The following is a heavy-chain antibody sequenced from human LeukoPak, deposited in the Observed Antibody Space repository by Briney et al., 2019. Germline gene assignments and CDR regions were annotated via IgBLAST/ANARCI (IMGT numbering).Heavy chain of an antibody. CDR3: ARGGIKGSTGPRSFDY. J-gene: IGHJ4*02. D-gene: IGHD1-26*01. V-gene: IGHV4-59*01. CDR1: GGSITDYY. Sequence: PSETLSLTCTVSGGSITDYYWSWIRQPPGKGLEWLGYIYYSGNTNYNPSLKSRVTISVDTSKTQFSLRLSSVTAADTAMYYCARGGIKGSTGPRSFDYWGQGTLVTVSS. CDR2: IYYSGNT.